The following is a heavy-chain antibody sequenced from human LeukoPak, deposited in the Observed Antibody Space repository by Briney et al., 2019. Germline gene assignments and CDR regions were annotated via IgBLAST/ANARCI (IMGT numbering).Heavy chain of an antibody. CDR2: IIPIFGTA. Sequence: SVKVSCKASGYTFTTYAMNWVRQAPGQGLEWMGGIIPIFGTANYAQKFQGRVTITADKSTSTAYMELSSLRSEDTAVYYCASEGKVVPAASFYYMDVWGKGTTVTVSS. J-gene: IGHJ6*03. D-gene: IGHD2-2*01. CDR1: GYTFTTYA. V-gene: IGHV1-69*06. CDR3: ASEGKVVPAASFYYMDV.